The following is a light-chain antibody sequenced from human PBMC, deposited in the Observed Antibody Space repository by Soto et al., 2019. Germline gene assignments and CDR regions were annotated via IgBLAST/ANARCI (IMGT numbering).Light chain of an antibody. V-gene: IGKV3-20*01. CDR3: QKYGSSPWT. CDR2: GES. Sequence: EIVLTQSPGTLSLSPGERANLSCRASQSVSSSYLAWYQQNTGQAPRLLIYGESSRATGIPDRLSGSGSGTDLNLTISRLEPEDFAVYYCQKYGSSPWTCGQGTKVDIK. CDR1: QSVSSSY. J-gene: IGKJ1*01.